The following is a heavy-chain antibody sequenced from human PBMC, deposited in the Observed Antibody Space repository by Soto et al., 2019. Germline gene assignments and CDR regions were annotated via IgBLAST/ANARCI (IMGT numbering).Heavy chain of an antibody. J-gene: IGHJ4*03. CDR3: ARVRYNRDYCGCFDY. V-gene: IGHV4-59*01. CDR1: GGSISSYY. CDR2: IYYSGST. D-gene: IGHD1-7*01. Sequence: SETLSLTCTVSGGSISSYYWSWIRQPPGKGLEWIGYIYYSGSTTSNPSLKSRVTISVDTCKNQFSLKLSSVPAADTAVYYCARVRYNRDYCGCFDYWGQGTLVTVSS.